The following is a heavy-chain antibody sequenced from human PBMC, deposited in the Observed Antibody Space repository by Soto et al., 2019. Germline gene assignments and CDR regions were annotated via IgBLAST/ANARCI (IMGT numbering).Heavy chain of an antibody. Sequence: ASVKVSCKASGYTFTVYYMHWVRQSPVQWLEWMGWINPNSGGTNYAQKFQGRVTMTRDTSISTAYMELSRLRSDDTAVYYCARPGLNTAMVKNGNAFDIWGQGTMVTVSS. CDR2: INPNSGGT. J-gene: IGHJ3*02. D-gene: IGHD5-18*01. V-gene: IGHV1-2*02. CDR1: GYTFTVYY. CDR3: ARPGLNTAMVKNGNAFDI.